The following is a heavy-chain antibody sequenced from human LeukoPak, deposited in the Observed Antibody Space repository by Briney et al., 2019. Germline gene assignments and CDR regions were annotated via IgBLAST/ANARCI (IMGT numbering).Heavy chain of an antibody. V-gene: IGHV3-48*01. CDR3: ARAGYGSGSY. CDR2: ISSSSSTI. D-gene: IGHD3-10*01. J-gene: IGHJ4*02. CDR1: GFTFSSYS. Sequence: GGSLRLSCAASGFTFSSYSMNWVRQAPGKGLEWVSYISSSSSTIYYADPVKGRFTISRDNAKNSLYLQMNSLRAEDTAVYYCARAGYGSGSYWGQGTLVTVSS.